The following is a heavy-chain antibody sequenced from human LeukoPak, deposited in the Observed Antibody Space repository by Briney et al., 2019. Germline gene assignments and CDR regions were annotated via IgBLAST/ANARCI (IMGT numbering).Heavy chain of an antibody. CDR2: IYYSGST. Sequence: PSETLSLTCTVSGGSISSSSYYWGWIRQPPGKGLEWIGSIYYSGSTYYNPSLKSRVTISVDTSKNQFSLKLSSVTAADTAVYYCARHGGGYCSGGSCYGGFEYNWGQGTLVTVSS. J-gene: IGHJ4*02. D-gene: IGHD2-15*01. V-gene: IGHV4-39*01. CDR1: GGSISSSSYY. CDR3: ARHGGGYCSGGSCYGGFEYN.